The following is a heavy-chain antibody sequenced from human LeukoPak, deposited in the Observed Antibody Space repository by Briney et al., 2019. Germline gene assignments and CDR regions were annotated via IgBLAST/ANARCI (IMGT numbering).Heavy chain of an antibody. D-gene: IGHD1-26*01. V-gene: IGHV3-21*01. Sequence: PGGSLRLSCAASGFTFSSYSMNWVRQAPGKGLEWVSSISSSSSYIYYADSVKGRFTISRDNAKNSLYLQMNSLRAGDTAVYYCARGPPRYKWELHFYDAFDIWGQGTMVTVSS. J-gene: IGHJ3*02. CDR3: ARGPPRYKWELHFYDAFDI. CDR2: ISSSSSYI. CDR1: GFTFSSYS.